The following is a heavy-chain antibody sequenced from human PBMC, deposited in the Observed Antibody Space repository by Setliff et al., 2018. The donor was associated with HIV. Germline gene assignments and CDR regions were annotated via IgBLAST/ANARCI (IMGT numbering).Heavy chain of an antibody. Sequence: ASVKVSCKVSGYTLTKLSIHWVRQGPGKGLEWMGGFDPEDGETIYAQKFQGRVTMTEDTSINTAYMRMSSLRSEDTAVYYCATRPRDDFWSGFDYWGRGTLVTVSS. CDR1: GYTLTKLS. CDR2: FDPEDGET. V-gene: IGHV1-24*01. J-gene: IGHJ4*02. D-gene: IGHD3-3*01. CDR3: ATRPRDDFWSGFDY.